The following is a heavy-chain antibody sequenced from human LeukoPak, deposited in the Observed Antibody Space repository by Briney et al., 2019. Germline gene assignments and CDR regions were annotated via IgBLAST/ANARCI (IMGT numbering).Heavy chain of an antibody. CDR1: GGSINSGNYY. CDR2: IYYSGYI. V-gene: IGHV4-31*03. J-gene: IGHJ2*01. CDR3: ARDRSSVTGYFDL. Sequence: SQTLSLTCTVSGGSINSGNYYWNWIRQLPGKGLEWVGYIYYSGYIYYNPSLKSRVAISIDTSKNQFSLKLSSVTAADTAIYYCARDRSSVTGYFDLWGRGPLVTVSS. D-gene: IGHD2-21*02.